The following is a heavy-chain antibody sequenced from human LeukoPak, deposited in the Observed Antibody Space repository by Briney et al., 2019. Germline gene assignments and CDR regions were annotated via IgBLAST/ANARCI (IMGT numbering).Heavy chain of an antibody. CDR3: AAWGAGDDY. V-gene: IGHV3-48*03. Sequence: GGSLRLSCAASGFTFSSYEMNWVRQAPGKGLEWVSYISSSGSTIYYADSVKGRFTISRDNSKNTLYLQMNSLRAEDTAVYYCAAWGAGDDYWGQGTLVTVAS. J-gene: IGHJ4*02. D-gene: IGHD4-17*01. CDR2: ISSSGSTI. CDR1: GFTFSSYE.